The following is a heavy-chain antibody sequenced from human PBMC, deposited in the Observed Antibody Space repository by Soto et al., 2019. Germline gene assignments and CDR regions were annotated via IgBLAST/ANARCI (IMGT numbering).Heavy chain of an antibody. V-gene: IGHV1-18*04. Sequence: GASVKVSCKASGYTFTSYGISWVRQAPGQGLEWMGWISAYNGNTNYAQKLQGRVTMTTDTSTSTAYTELRSLRSDDTAVYYCARSSFLGYCSSTSCPGMDVWGQGTTVTVSS. CDR2: ISAYNGNT. J-gene: IGHJ6*02. D-gene: IGHD2-2*01. CDR3: ARSSFLGYCSSTSCPGMDV. CDR1: GYTFTSYG.